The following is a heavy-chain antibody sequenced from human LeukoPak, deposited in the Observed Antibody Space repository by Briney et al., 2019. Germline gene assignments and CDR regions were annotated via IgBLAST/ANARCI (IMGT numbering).Heavy chain of an antibody. V-gene: IGHV1-18*01. CDR1: GYIFSDYG. CDR2: ISSKNGNT. D-gene: IGHD2-21*02. Sequence: GASVKVSCKASGYIFSDYGLNWVRQAPGQGLEGLEWMGWISSKNGNTNYAQRFQDRVTFSTDTSTSTAYMELRSLRSDDTAVYYCARGVVMTAPGDSWGQGTLVTVSS. J-gene: IGHJ4*02. CDR3: ARGVVMTAPGDS.